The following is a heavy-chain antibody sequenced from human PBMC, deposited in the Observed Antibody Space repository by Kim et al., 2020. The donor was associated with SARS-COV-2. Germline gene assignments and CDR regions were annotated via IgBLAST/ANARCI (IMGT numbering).Heavy chain of an antibody. CDR1: GLIFSNFW. D-gene: IGHD1-1*01. V-gene: IGHV3-7*03. CDR2: IRSDGGEK. Sequence: GGSLSLSCEVSGLIFSNFWMNWVRQAPGKGLEWVANIRSDGGEKNYVDSVKGRFTISRDNRKNSLHLHMSILRVEDTAVDYCVPGHWFGAWGQGTLDTVS. CDR3: VPGHWFGA. J-gene: IGHJ5*02.